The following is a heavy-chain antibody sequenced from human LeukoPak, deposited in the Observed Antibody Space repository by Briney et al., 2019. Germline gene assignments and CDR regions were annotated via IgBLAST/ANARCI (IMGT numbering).Heavy chain of an antibody. J-gene: IGHJ4*02. V-gene: IGHV3-9*01. CDR1: GFTFDDYA. CDR2: ISWNSGSI. CDR3: AKDRWDSDLSVTPNFDY. Sequence: GRSLRLSCAASGFTFDDYAMHWVRQAPGKGLEWVSGISWNSGSIGYADSVKGRFTISRDNAKNSLYLQMNSLRAEDTALYYCAKDRWDSDLSVTPNFDYWGQGTLVTVSS. D-gene: IGHD1-26*01.